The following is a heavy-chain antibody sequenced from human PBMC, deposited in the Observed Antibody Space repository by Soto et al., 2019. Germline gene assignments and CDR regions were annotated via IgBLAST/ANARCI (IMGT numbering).Heavy chain of an antibody. V-gene: IGHV4-39*01. CDR1: GGSISSSSYY. D-gene: IGHD3-3*01. Sequence: SETLSLTCTVSGGSISSSSYYWGWIRRPPGKGLEWIGSIYYSGSTYYNPSLKSRVTISVDTSKNQFSLKLSSVTAADTAVYYCARLWLEWLYLDVWGKGTTVTVSS. CDR2: IYYSGST. CDR3: ARLWLEWLYLDV. J-gene: IGHJ6*04.